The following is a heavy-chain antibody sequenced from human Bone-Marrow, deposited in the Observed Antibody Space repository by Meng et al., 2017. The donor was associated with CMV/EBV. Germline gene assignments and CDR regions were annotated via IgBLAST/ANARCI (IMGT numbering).Heavy chain of an antibody. J-gene: IGHJ4*02. D-gene: IGHD2-2*02. CDR3: AKDRQYQLLYRANSGYGD. Sequence: GESLKISCAASGFTFSSYAMSWVRQAPGKGLEWVSAISGSGGSTYYADSVKGRFTISRDNSKNTLYLQMNSLRAEDTAVYYCAKDRQYQLLYRANSGYGDWGQGTLVTVSS. V-gene: IGHV3-23*01. CDR2: ISGSGGST. CDR1: GFTFSSYA.